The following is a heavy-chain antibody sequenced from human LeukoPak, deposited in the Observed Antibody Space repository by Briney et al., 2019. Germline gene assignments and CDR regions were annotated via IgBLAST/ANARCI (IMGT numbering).Heavy chain of an antibody. CDR2: LHTSGST. CDR3: ARDFGYGDYFFDD. CDR1: GGSISSYY. D-gene: IGHD4-17*01. Sequence: SETLSLTCTVSGGSISSYYWSWIRQPAGEGLEWIGRLHTSGSTHYNPSLKSRVTMSVDTSKNQFSLKLSSVTAADTAVYYCARDFGYGDYFFDDWGQGTLVTVSS. V-gene: IGHV4-4*07. J-gene: IGHJ4*02.